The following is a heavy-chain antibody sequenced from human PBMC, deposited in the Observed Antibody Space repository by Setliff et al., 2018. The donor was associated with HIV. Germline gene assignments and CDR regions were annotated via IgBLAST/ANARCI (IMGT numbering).Heavy chain of an antibody. CDR1: GYTFTGYY. CDR3: ARVGSRTIWFLLDY. Sequence: ASVKVSCKASGYTFTGYYMHRVRQAPGQGLEWMGWINPNSGGTNYAQKFQGRVTMTRDTSITTAYMELSGLRSDDTAVYYCARVGSRTIWFLLDYWGQGTLVTVSS. V-gene: IGHV1-2*02. CDR2: INPNSGGT. D-gene: IGHD3-10*01. J-gene: IGHJ4*02.